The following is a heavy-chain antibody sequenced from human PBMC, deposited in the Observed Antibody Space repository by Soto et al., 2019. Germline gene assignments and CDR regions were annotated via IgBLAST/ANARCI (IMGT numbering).Heavy chain of an antibody. CDR1: GYTFTSYY. V-gene: IGHV1-46*01. Sequence: GASVKVSCKASGYTFTSYYMHWVRQPPGQGLEWMGIINPSGGSTSYAQKFQGRVTMTRDTSTSTVYMELSSLRSEDTAVYYCARDRGYYDFWSGYYPYGMDVWGQGTTVTVSS. CDR3: ARDRGYYDFWSGYYPYGMDV. J-gene: IGHJ6*02. D-gene: IGHD3-3*01. CDR2: INPSGGST.